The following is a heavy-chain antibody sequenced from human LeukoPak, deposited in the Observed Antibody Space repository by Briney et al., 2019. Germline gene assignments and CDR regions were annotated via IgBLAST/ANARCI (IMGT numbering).Heavy chain of an antibody. Sequence: SATLSLTCAVYGGSFSGYYWSWIRQPPGKGLEWIGEINHSGSTNYNPSLKSRVTISVDTSKNQFSLKLSSVTAADTAVYYCARGLWFGGDYYYYYGMDVWGQGTTVTVSS. CDR1: GGSFSGYY. D-gene: IGHD3-10*01. J-gene: IGHJ6*02. CDR2: INHSGST. V-gene: IGHV4-34*01. CDR3: ARGLWFGGDYYYYYGMDV.